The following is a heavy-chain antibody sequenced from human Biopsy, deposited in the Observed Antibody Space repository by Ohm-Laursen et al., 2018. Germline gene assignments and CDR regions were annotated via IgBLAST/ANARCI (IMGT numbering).Heavy chain of an antibody. CDR1: GFTFSNYA. V-gene: IGHV3-23*01. Sequence: SLRLSCSASGFTFSNYAMSWVRQAPGKGLEWVSTFSGSGGSTNYADSVKGRFTISRDNSKNTLYLQMNSLRAEDTAVYYCAKDRWPHVVVVTTNFDSWGQGTLVTVSP. J-gene: IGHJ4*02. CDR3: AKDRWPHVVVVTTNFDS. CDR2: FSGSGGST. D-gene: IGHD2-21*02.